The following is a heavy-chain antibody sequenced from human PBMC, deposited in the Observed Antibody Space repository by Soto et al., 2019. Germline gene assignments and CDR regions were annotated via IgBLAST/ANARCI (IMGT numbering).Heavy chain of an antibody. V-gene: IGHV3-23*01. CDR3: ATRVSDY. Sequence: EVQLLESGGGLVQPGGSLRLSCVASGLTFTSHAMSWVRQAPGKGLEWVSAISGSGASTYYADSVKGRFTISRDNSKNTLYLQMNSLRADDTAVYYCATRVSDYWGQGTLVTVSS. CDR2: ISGSGAST. J-gene: IGHJ4*02. D-gene: IGHD6-6*01. CDR1: GLTFTSHA.